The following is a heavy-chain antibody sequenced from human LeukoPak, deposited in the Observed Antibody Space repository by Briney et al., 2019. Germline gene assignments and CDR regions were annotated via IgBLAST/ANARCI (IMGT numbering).Heavy chain of an antibody. CDR2: ISSSSSYI. J-gene: IGHJ4*02. D-gene: IGHD6-19*01. CDR1: GFTFSSYS. CDR3: ARAGSGWLIDY. Sequence: GGFLRLSCAASGFTFSSYSMNWVRQAPGKGLEWVSSISSSSSYIYYADSVKGRFTISRDNAKNSLYLQMNSLRAEDTAVYYCARAGSGWLIDYWGQGTLVTVSS. V-gene: IGHV3-21*01.